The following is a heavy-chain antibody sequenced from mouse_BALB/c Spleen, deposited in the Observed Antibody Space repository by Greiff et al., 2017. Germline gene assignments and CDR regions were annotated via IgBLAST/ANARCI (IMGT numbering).Heavy chain of an antibody. CDR3: ARGPSDGYYAY. CDR1: GFNIKDTY. J-gene: IGHJ2*01. V-gene: IGHV14-3*02. CDR2: IDPANGNT. D-gene: IGHD2-3*01. Sequence: EVQLQQSGAELVKPGASVKLSCTASGFNIKDTYMHWVKQRPEQGLEWIGRIDPANGNTKYDPKFQGKATITADTSSNTAYLQLSSLTSEDTAVYYCARGPSDGYYAYWGQGTTLTVSS.